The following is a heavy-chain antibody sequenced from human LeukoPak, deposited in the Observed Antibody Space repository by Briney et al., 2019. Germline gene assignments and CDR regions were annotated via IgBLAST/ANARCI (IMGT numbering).Heavy chain of an antibody. V-gene: IGHV3-33*01. CDR3: ARDRPGPFPLDY. J-gene: IGHJ4*02. CDR2: IWYDGSNK. CDR1: GFIFSSYG. Sequence: HPGGSLRRSYATAGFIFSSYGMHWVRQAPGKWLEWVAVIWYDGSNKYYADSVKGRFTISRDHSKNTLYLQMNTLRPEDTAVYYCARDRPGPFPLDYWGQGTLVTVSS.